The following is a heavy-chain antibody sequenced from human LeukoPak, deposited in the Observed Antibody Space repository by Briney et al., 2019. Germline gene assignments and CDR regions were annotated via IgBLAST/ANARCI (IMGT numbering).Heavy chain of an antibody. CDR2: ISSSRSTI. J-gene: IGHJ4*02. D-gene: IGHD2-21*01. CDR1: GFTFSSYS. Sequence: GGSLRLSCAASGFTFSSYSMNWVRQAPGKGLEWVSYISSSRSTIYYGDSVKGRFTISRDNAKNSLYLQMNSLRAEDTAVYYCARDGGIATAPRYWGQGTLVTVSS. CDR3: ARDGGIATAPRY. V-gene: IGHV3-48*04.